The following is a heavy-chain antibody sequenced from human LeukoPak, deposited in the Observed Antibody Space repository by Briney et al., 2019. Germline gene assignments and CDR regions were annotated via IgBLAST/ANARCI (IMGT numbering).Heavy chain of an antibody. J-gene: IGHJ5*02. CDR3: ARDPAVAGDNWFDP. D-gene: IGHD6-19*01. CDR1: GYTFTGYY. Sequence: ASVKVSCKASGYTFTGYYMHLVRQAPGQGLEWMGWINPNSGGTNYAQKFQGRVTMTRDTSISTAYMELSRLRSDDTAVYYCARDPAVAGDNWFDPWGQGTLVTVSS. V-gene: IGHV1-2*02. CDR2: INPNSGGT.